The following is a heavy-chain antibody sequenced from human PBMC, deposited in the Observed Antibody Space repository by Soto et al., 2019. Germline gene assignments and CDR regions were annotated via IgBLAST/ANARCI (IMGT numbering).Heavy chain of an antibody. CDR1: EFAYRSDW. J-gene: IGHJ3*02. V-gene: IGHV3-7*01. CDR2: INQDRTEK. Sequence: PGGCLRHSCVDSEFAYRSDWMSWVLKAPGKGLEWVANINQDRTEKYYVDSVKGQFTISRDNTKNSLDLQMNSLRVEDTAVYYCARILRSGMAGFTLDMCGQGTMLTV. D-gene: IGHD2-15*01. CDR3: ARILRSGMAGFTLDM.